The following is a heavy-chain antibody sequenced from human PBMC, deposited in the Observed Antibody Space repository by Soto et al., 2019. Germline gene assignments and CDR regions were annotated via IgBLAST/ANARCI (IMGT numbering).Heavy chain of an antibody. V-gene: IGHV3-21*01. CDR2: ISSSSSYI. J-gene: IGHJ6*03. CDR1: GFTFSSYS. Sequence: EVQLVESGGGLVKPGGSLRLSCAASGFTFSSYSMNWVRQAPGKGLEWVSSISSSSSYIYYADSVKGRFTISRDNAKNSLYLPMNSLRAEDTAVYYCARDVSIAAADYYYYYMDVWGKGTTVTVSS. CDR3: ARDVSIAAADYYYYYMDV. D-gene: IGHD6-13*01.